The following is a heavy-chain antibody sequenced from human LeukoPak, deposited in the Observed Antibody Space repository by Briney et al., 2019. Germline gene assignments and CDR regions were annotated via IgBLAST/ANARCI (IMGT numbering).Heavy chain of an antibody. CDR2: INHSGST. J-gene: IGHJ4*02. D-gene: IGHD4-17*01. Sequence: SETLSLTCAVYGGSFSGYYWSWIRQPPGKGPEWIGEINHSGSTNYNPSLKSRVTISVDTSKNQFSLKLSSVTAADTAVYYCARGHKFYGDYVADYWGQGTLVTVSS. CDR3: ARGHKFYGDYVADY. V-gene: IGHV4-34*01. CDR1: GGSFSGYY.